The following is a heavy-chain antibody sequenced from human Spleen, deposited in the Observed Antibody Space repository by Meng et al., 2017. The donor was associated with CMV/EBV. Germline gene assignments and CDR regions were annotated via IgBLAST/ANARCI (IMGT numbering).Heavy chain of an antibody. CDR3: AKDRGYKGYCSSTSCYLPPIN. CDR1: GFPFRNYG. D-gene: IGHD2-2*01. V-gene: IGHV3-30*02. CDR2: IQGDAGNQ. J-gene: IGHJ4*02. Sequence: LSLTCATSGFPFRNYGMHWVRQAPGKGLEWVAFIQGDAGNQYYADSVKGRFTISRDNSKNTLSLQMDSLRAEDTAVYYCAKDRGYKGYCSSTSCYLPPINWGQGTLVTVSS.